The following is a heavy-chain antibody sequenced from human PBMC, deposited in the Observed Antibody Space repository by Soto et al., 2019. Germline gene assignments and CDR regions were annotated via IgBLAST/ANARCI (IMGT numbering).Heavy chain of an antibody. D-gene: IGHD2-15*01. Sequence: ASAKVSCKASGYTFTSYGISWVRQAPGQGLEWMGWISAYNGNTNYAQKLQGRVTMTTDTSTSTAYMELRSLRSDDTAVYYCARDRVLPGPFDPWGQGTLVTVSS. CDR2: ISAYNGNT. CDR1: GYTFTSYG. J-gene: IGHJ5*02. V-gene: IGHV1-18*01. CDR3: ARDRVLPGPFDP.